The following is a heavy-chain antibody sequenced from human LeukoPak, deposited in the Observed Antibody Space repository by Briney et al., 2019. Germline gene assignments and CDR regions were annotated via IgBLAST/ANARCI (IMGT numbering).Heavy chain of an antibody. CDR3: ARDSDGDFDY. CDR2: IWYDGSNK. D-gene: IGHD4-17*01. CDR1: GFTFSSYG. J-gene: IGHJ4*02. Sequence: GGSLRLSCAASGFTFSSYGMHWVRQAPGKGLEWAAVIWYDGSNKYYADSVKGRFTISRDNSKNTLYLQMNSQRAEDTAVYYCARDSDGDFDYWGQGTLVTVSS. V-gene: IGHV3-33*01.